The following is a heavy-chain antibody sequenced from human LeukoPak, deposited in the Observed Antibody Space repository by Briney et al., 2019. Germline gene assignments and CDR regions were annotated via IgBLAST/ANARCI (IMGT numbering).Heavy chain of an antibody. J-gene: IGHJ6*02. V-gene: IGHV3-30-3*01. D-gene: IGHD6-19*01. Sequence: GGSLRLSCAASGFTFSSYAMHCVRQAPGKGLEWVAVISYDGSNKYYADSVKGRFTISRDNSKNTLYLQMNSLRAEDTAAYYCARASGSSGWYGYYYGMDVWGQGTTVTVSS. CDR1: GFTFSSYA. CDR3: ARASGSSGWYGYYYGMDV. CDR2: ISYDGSNK.